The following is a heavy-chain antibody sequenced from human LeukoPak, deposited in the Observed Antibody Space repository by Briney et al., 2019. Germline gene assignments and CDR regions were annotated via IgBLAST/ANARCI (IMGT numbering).Heavy chain of an antibody. V-gene: IGHV3-20*04. CDR3: AREIYSSSWKTAFDY. CDR2: INWNGGST. Sequence: GGSLRLSCAASGFTFDDYGMSWVRQAPGKGLEWVSSINWNGGSTGYADSVKGRFTISRDNAKNSRYLQMNSLRAEDTTLYYCAREIYSSSWKTAFDYWGQGTLVTVSS. D-gene: IGHD6-13*01. J-gene: IGHJ4*02. CDR1: GFTFDDYG.